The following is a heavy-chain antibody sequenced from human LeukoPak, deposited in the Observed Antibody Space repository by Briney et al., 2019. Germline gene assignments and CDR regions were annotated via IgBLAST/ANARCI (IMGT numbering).Heavy chain of an antibody. V-gene: IGHV5-51*01. J-gene: IGHJ5*02. CDR3: ARFRYNSSWYVERWFDP. CDR2: IYPGDSDT. CDR1: GYSFTSYW. Sequence: RGESLKISCKGSGYSFTSYWIGWVRQMPGKGLEWMGIIYPGDSDTRYSPSFQGQVTISADKSISTAYLQWSSLKASDTAMYYCARFRYNSSWYVERWFDPWGQGTLVTVSS. D-gene: IGHD6-13*01.